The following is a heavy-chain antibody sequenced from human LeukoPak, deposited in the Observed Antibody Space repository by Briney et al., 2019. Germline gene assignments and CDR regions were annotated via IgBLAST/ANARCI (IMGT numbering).Heavy chain of an antibody. CDR3: ARRACEYSHPYDY. CDR2: IYSCGNT. Sequence: GGSLRLPCTVSGFTVSINSMSWVRQAPGKGLEWVSFIYSCGNTHYSDSVKSRFTISRDNYKNTLCLQMNSLRAEDTAVYYCARRACEYSHPYDYWGQGTLVTVSS. D-gene: IGHD2-15*01. V-gene: IGHV3-53*01. J-gene: IGHJ4*02. CDR1: GFTVSINS.